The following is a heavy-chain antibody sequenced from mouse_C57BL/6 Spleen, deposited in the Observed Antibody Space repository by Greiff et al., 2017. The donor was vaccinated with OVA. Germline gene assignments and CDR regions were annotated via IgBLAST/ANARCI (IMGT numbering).Heavy chain of an antibody. J-gene: IGHJ3*01. CDR2: ISDGGSYT. V-gene: IGHV5-4*03. CDR3: ARSGDGYYSFAY. D-gene: IGHD2-3*01. CDR1: GFTFSSYA. Sequence: EVMLVESGGGLVKPGGSLKLSCAASGFTFSSYAMSWVRQTPEKRLEWVATISDGGSYTYYPDNVKGRFTISRDNAKNNLYLQMSHLKSEDTAMYYCARSGDGYYSFAYWGQGTLVTVSA.